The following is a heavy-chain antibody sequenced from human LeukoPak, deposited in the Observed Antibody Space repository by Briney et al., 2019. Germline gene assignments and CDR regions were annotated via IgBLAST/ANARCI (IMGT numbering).Heavy chain of an antibody. Sequence: SETLSLTCTVSGGSISSYYWGWIRQPAGKGLEWIGRIYTSGSTNYNPSLKSRVTMSVDTSKNQFSLKLSSVTAADTAVYYCAREPSDWYGGNPYYYYYYMDVWGKGTTVTVSS. CDR2: IYTSGST. V-gene: IGHV4-4*07. CDR1: GGSISSYY. J-gene: IGHJ6*03. CDR3: AREPSDWYGGNPYYYYYYMDV. D-gene: IGHD4-23*01.